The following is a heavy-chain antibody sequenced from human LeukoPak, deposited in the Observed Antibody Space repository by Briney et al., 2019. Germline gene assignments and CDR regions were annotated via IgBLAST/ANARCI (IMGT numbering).Heavy chain of an antibody. CDR1: GDSISSGGYS. CDR2: LFYTGNT. CDR3: ASGREIVVRGVIHNWFDP. V-gene: IGHV4-30-4*07. J-gene: IGHJ5*02. D-gene: IGHD3-10*01. Sequence: SETLSLTCAVSGDSISSGGYSWNWIRQPPGKALEWIGYLFYTGNTYYNPPLKSRVTISVDKSKNQFSLKLSSVTAADTAVYYCASGREIVVRGVIHNWFDPWGQGTLVTVSS.